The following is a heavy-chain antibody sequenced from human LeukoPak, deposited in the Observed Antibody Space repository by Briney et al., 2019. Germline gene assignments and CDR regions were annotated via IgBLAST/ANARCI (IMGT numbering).Heavy chain of an antibody. CDR2: ISGSGGRT. V-gene: IGHV3-23*01. Sequence: GGSLRLSCAASGFTFSSYAMSWVRQAPGKGLEWVSGISGSGGRTYYADSVKGRFTIPRDKSKNTLYLQMNSLKTEDTAVYYCTTVAQGGNDYWGQGTLVTVSS. CDR3: TTVAQGGNDY. CDR1: GFTFSSYA. J-gene: IGHJ4*02. D-gene: IGHD1-26*01.